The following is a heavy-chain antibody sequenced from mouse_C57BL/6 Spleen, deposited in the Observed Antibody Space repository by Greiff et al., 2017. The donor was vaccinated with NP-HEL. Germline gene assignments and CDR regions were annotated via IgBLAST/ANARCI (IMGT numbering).Heavy chain of an antibody. Sequence: QVQLQQSGAELVRPGASVKLSCKASGYTFTDYYINWVKQRPGQGLEWIARIYPGSGNTYYNEKFKGKATLTAEKSSSTAYMQLSSLTSEDSAVYFCARLGPYPYWGQGTLVTVSA. CDR2: IYPGSGNT. V-gene: IGHV1-76*01. CDR3: ARLGPYPY. J-gene: IGHJ3*01. CDR1: GYTFTDYY.